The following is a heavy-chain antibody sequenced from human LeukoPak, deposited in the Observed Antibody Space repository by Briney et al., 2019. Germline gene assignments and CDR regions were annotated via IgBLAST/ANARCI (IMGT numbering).Heavy chain of an antibody. Sequence: GGSLRLSCAASGFTFSSYGIHWVRQAPGKGLEWVAVISHDGNNEYYADSVKGRFTISRDNSKNTLYLQMNGLRAEDTAMYYCAKANHDSSGFSFDYWGQGTLVTVSS. CDR3: AKANHDSSGFSFDY. CDR1: GFTFSSYG. J-gene: IGHJ4*02. CDR2: ISHDGNNE. V-gene: IGHV3-30*18. D-gene: IGHD3-22*01.